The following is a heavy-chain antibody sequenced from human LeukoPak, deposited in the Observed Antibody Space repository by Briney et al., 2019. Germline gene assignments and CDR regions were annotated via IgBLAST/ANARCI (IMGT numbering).Heavy chain of an antibody. CDR1: GGSISSNTYC. CDR2: VYSSGNT. J-gene: IGHJ5*02. D-gene: IGHD6-25*01. Sequence: PSETLSLTCTVSGGSISSNTYCWGWLRQPPGKGLEWIASVYSSGNTYYNPSLKSRVTISVDTSKNLFSLKLSSVTAADTAVYYCASRQHSRLFMCECSGRGWLDRWGQGGLV. V-gene: IGHV4-39*07. CDR3: ASRQHSRLFMCECSGRGWLDR.